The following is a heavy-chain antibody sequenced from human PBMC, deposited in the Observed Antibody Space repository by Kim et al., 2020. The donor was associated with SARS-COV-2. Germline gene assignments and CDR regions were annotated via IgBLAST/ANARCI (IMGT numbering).Heavy chain of an antibody. Sequence: SPKSRVTISVDTSKNQFSLKLSSVTAADTAVYYCARSGYCSGGSCYWFDPWGQGTLVTVSS. CDR3: ARSGYCSGGSCYWFDP. J-gene: IGHJ5*02. V-gene: IGHV4-34*13. D-gene: IGHD2-15*01.